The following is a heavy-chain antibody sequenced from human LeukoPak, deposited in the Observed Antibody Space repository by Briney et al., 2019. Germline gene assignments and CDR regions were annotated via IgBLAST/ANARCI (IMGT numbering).Heavy chain of an antibody. CDR1: RYSISSGFY. D-gene: IGHD2-15*01. Sequence: PSETLSLTCTVSRYSISSGFYWGWIRQPPGKGLEWIGSIYHSGSTYYNPSLKSRVTISVDTSKNQFSLKLSSVTAADTAVYYCARDLLTGGYRSGGSCYDYWGQGALVTVSS. CDR2: IYHSGST. V-gene: IGHV4-38-2*02. J-gene: IGHJ4*02. CDR3: ARDLLTGGYRSGGSCYDY.